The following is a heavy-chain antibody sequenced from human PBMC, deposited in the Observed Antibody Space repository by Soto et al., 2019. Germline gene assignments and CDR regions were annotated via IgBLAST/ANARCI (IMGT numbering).Heavy chain of an antibody. CDR3: ARETVDTTLSGFDY. CDR2: IRYDGSNT. Sequence: PWGFQRLSCAASGLKFVSYAMRWVRQAPGKGLEWVAVIRYDGSNTYYADSVKGRFTISRDKSKKTLYVQMNSLRREDTAVYYCARETVDTTLSGFDYWGHGTLVTVSS. J-gene: IGHJ4*01. D-gene: IGHD5-18*01. V-gene: IGHV3-30*03. CDR1: GLKFVSYA.